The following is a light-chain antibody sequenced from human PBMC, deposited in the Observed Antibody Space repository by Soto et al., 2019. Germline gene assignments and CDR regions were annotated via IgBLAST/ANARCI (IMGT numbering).Light chain of an antibody. Sequence: EVGLTHSPATLSLAPGERATLSCRASQFLSSYLAWYQQKPGQPPRLLIYDTSNRATGIPARFSGSRSGTDFTLTISSLEPEDFGVYFCHQRNKFGQGTRLEIK. J-gene: IGKJ5*01. CDR2: DTS. CDR3: HQRNK. V-gene: IGKV3-11*01. CDR1: QFLSSY.